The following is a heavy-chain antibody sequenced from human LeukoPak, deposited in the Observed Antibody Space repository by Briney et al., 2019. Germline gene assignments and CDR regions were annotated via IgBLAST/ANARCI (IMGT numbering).Heavy chain of an antibody. CDR1: GFTFSSYT. Sequence: AGSLRLSCAASGFTFSSYTMSWVRNAQGKGLEWVSALSGGGGSTYYADSVKGRFTISRAISKNTLYLQMNSLKAKDTAEYSCAKALNLMLFVYRGQGTLVTVSS. J-gene: IGHJ4*02. CDR3: AKALNLMLFVY. CDR2: LSGGGGST. V-gene: IGHV3-23*01. D-gene: IGHD3-16*01.